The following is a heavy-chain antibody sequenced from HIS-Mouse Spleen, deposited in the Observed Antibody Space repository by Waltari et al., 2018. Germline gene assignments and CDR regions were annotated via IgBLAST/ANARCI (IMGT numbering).Heavy chain of an antibody. D-gene: IGHD1-26*01. CDR2: INHSGST. CDR3: ARGATPGWYFDL. V-gene: IGHV4-34*01. CDR1: GGSFSGYY. J-gene: IGHJ2*01. Sequence: QVQLQQWGAGLLKPSETLSLTCAVYGGSFSGYYWSWIRQPPGKGLEWIGEINHSGSTNYNPSLKSRGTISVDTSKNQFSLKLSSVTASDTAVYYCARGATPGWYFDLWGRGTLVTVSS.